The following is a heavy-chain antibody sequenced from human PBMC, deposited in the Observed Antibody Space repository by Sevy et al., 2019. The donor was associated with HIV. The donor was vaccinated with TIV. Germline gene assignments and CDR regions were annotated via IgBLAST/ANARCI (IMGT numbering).Heavy chain of an antibody. V-gene: IGHV3-23*01. CDR1: GFAFYDYS. D-gene: IGHD5-18*01. J-gene: IGHJ4*02. CDR2: LSFGCGKI. CDR3: AKDSAYNYGREFDS. Sequence: GGSMRLSCAASGFAFYDYSMSWIRQAPGKGVEWVATLSFGCGKINYADSVKGRFTISRDNSKNSFYLQMDNLRVEDTALYYCAKDSAYNYGREFDSWGQGTLVTVSS.